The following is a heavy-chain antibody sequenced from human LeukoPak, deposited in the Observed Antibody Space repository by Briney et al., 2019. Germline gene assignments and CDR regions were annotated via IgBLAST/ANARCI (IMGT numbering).Heavy chain of an antibody. D-gene: IGHD1-1*01. V-gene: IGHV3-66*01. CDR1: GFTVSSNY. J-gene: IGHJ4*02. CDR2: IYSGGST. Sequence: PGGSLRLSCAASGFTVSSNYMSWVRQAPGKGLEWVSVIYSGGSTYYADSVKGRFTISRENSKNTLYLQINSLRAEDTAVYYCARVPTGGYYFDYWGQGTLVTVSS. CDR3: ARVPTGGYYFDY.